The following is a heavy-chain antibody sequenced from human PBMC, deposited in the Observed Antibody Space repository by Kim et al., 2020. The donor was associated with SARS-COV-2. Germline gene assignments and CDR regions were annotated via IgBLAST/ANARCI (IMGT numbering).Heavy chain of an antibody. V-gene: IGHV3-21*04. CDR1: GFTFSSYS. D-gene: IGHD3-9*01. J-gene: IGHJ3*02. CDR3: ARDTLRYFDWLLRTAFDI. Sequence: GGSLRLSCAASGFTFSSYSMNWVRQAPGKGLEWVSSISSSSSYIYYADSVKGRFTISRDNAKNSLYLQMNSLRAEDTAVYYCARDTLRYFDWLLRTAFDIWGQGTMGTVSS. CDR2: ISSSSSYI.